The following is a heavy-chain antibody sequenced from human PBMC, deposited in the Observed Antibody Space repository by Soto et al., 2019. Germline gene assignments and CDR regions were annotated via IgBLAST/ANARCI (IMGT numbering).Heavy chain of an antibody. D-gene: IGHD6-19*01. Sequence: PGGSLRLSCAAAGFTFSSYAMHWVRQAPGKGLEWVAVISYDGSNKYYADSVKGRFTISRDNSKTTLYLQMNSLRADDTAVYYCTKDRDIVTTPAYGLFTRIAVAGLSAFDYWGQGALVTVSS. CDR2: ISYDGSNK. V-gene: IGHV3-30-3*01. CDR1: GFTFSSYA. CDR3: TKDRDIVTTPAYGLFTRIAVAGLSAFDY. J-gene: IGHJ4*02.